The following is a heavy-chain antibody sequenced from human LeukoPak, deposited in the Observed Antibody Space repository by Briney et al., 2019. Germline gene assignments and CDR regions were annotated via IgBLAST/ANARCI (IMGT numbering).Heavy chain of an antibody. CDR3: ARVGRDGYNYFDY. J-gene: IGHJ4*02. CDR1: GFTFSSYA. CDR2: ISSNGGST. V-gene: IGHV3-64*01. D-gene: IGHD5-12*01. Sequence: GGSLRLSCAASGFTFSSYAMHWVRQAPGKGLGYVSAISSNGGSTYYANSVKGRFTISRDNSKNTLYLQMGSLRAEDMAVYYCARVGRDGYNYFDYWGQGTLVTVSS.